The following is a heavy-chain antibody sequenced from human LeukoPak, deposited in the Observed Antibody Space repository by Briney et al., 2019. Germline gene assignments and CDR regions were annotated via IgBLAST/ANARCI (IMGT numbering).Heavy chain of an antibody. Sequence: GGSLTLSCAASGFTFSSYWMSWVRQAPGKGLVWVSRINADGSTTNDADSVKGRFTISRDNAKNTLYLQMNSLRAEDTAVYYCATGAYSGSYRGLDYWGQGALVAVSS. V-gene: IGHV3-74*01. CDR1: GFTFSSYW. CDR2: INADGSTT. CDR3: ATGAYSGSYRGLDY. D-gene: IGHD1-26*01. J-gene: IGHJ4*02.